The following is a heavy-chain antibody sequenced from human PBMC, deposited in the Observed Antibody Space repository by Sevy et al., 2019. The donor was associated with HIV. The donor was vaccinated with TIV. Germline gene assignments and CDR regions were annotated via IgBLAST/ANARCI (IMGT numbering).Heavy chain of an antibody. Sequence: GSLRLSCAASGFTFSNAWMSWVRQAPGKGLEWVGRIKSKTDGGATDYAAPVEGRFTISRDDSKNTLYLQMNSLKTEDTAVYYCTTVVALRFLEWFDGMDVWGQGTTVTVSS. CDR3: TTVVALRFLEWFDGMDV. CDR1: GFTFSNAW. V-gene: IGHV3-15*01. J-gene: IGHJ6*02. D-gene: IGHD3-3*01. CDR2: IKSKTDGGAT.